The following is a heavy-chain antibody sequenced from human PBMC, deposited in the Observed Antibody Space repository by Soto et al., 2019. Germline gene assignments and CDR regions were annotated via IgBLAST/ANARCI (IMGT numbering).Heavy chain of an antibody. CDR1: GGSISSSSYY. Sequence: QLQLQESGPGLVKPSETLSLTCTVSGGSISSSSYYWGWIRQPPGQGLEWIGSIYYSGSTYYNPSLKSRVTIAVDTSKNQFSLTLSTGTAADPAVDYCARISSRWHPARGFDYRGQGTLVTVSS. J-gene: IGHJ4*02. CDR2: IYYSGST. D-gene: IGHD6-19*01. CDR3: ARISSRWHPARGFDY. V-gene: IGHV4-39*01.